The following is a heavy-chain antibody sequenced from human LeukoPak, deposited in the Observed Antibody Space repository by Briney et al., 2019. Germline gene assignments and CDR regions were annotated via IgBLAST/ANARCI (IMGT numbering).Heavy chain of an antibody. Sequence: ASVKVSCKASGYTFSSYVLSWVRQAPGQGLEWMGRISTKTGDSVYAQKLQGRVTMTTDTSTSIAYLELRSLSSDDTAVYYCARTMTTLPTHGELDLWGQGTQVTVSS. CDR3: ARTMTTLPTHGELDL. J-gene: IGHJ5*02. CDR1: GYTFSSYV. V-gene: IGHV1-18*01. D-gene: IGHD4-17*01. CDR2: ISTKTGDS.